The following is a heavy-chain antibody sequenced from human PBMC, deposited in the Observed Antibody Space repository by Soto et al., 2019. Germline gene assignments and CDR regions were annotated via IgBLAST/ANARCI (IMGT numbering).Heavy chain of an antibody. D-gene: IGHD3-22*01. Sequence: QVQLQQWGAGLLKPSETLSLTCAVYGGSFSGYYWSWIRPPPGKGLEWIGEINHSGSTNYNPSLKSRVTISVDTSKNQFSLKLSSVTAADTAVYYCARRARWVKGFDPWGQGTLVTVSS. CDR2: INHSGST. V-gene: IGHV4-34*01. CDR1: GGSFSGYY. J-gene: IGHJ5*02. CDR3: ARRARWVKGFDP.